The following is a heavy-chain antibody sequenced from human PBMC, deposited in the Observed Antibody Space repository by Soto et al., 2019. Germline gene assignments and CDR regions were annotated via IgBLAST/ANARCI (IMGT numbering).Heavy chain of an antibody. D-gene: IGHD4-17*01. J-gene: IGHJ4*02. CDR3: AKGGEDDYGDYGVDY. CDR1: GFTFSSYG. V-gene: IGHV3-30*18. Sequence: QVQVVESGGGVVQPGRSLRLSCAASGFTFSSYGMHWVRQAPGKGLEWVAVISYDGSNKYYADSVKGRFTISRDNSKNTLYLQMNSLRAEDTAVYYCAKGGEDDYGDYGVDYWGQGTLVTVSS. CDR2: ISYDGSNK.